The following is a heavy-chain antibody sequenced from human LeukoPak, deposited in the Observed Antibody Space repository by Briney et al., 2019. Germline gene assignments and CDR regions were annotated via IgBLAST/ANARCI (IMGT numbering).Heavy chain of an antibody. CDR3: ARHSYSSGWYSDY. D-gene: IGHD6-19*01. V-gene: IGHV4-39*01. CDR2: IYYSGST. J-gene: IGHJ4*02. Sequence: SETLSLTCTVSGGSISSSSYYWGWIRQPPGKGLEWIGSIYYSGSTHYNPSLKSRVTISVDTSKNQFSLKLSSVTAADTAVYYCARHSYSSGWYSDYWGQGTLVTVSS. CDR1: GGSISSSSYY.